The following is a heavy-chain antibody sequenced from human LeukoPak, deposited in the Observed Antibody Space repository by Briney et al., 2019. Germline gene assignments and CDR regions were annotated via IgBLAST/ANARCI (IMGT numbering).Heavy chain of an antibody. CDR1: GFTFSSYA. Sequence: PGGSLRLSCAASGFTFSSYAMSWVRQAPGKGLEWVSGISGSGGITNTADSVKGRSTTSRDNSKNTLHLQMNSLRAEGTAVYYCAKAKSGWHLFDYWGQGTLVTVSS. CDR3: AKAKSGWHLFDY. V-gene: IGHV3-23*01. J-gene: IGHJ4*02. CDR2: ISGSGGIT. D-gene: IGHD6-19*01.